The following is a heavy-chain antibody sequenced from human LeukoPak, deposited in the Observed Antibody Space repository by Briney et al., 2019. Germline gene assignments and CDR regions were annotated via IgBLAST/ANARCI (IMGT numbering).Heavy chain of an antibody. CDR2: IVPIFGTA. J-gene: IGHJ5*02. D-gene: IGHD1-26*01. Sequence: SVKVSCKASGYTFTGYYMHWVRQAPGQGLEWMGGIVPIFGTANYAQKFQGRVTITADESTSTAYMELSSLRSEDTAVYYCARASSGSYYSWFDPWGQGTRVTVSS. V-gene: IGHV1-69*13. CDR3: ARASSGSYYSWFDP. CDR1: GYTFTGYY.